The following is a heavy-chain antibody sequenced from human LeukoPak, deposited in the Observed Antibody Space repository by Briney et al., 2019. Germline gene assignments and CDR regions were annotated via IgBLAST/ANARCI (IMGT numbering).Heavy chain of an antibody. V-gene: IGHV4-59*01. CDR2: TYYSGST. J-gene: IGHJ6*03. Sequence: SETLSLTCTVSGGSISSYYWSWIRQPPGEGLEWIGNTYYSGSTNYNPSLKSRVTISVDTSKNQFSLKLSSVTAADTAVYYCTRGSIAYYYMDVWGKGTTVTISS. CDR3: TRGSIAYYYMDV. D-gene: IGHD3-22*01. CDR1: GGSISSYY.